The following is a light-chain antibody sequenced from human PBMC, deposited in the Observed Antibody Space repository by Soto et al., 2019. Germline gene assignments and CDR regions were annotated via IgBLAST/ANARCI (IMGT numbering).Light chain of an antibody. CDR1: QGISSY. Sequence: MTLSPPSVSASVGDIVTITCRASQGISSYLAWYQQKPGQAPRLLIYDTSTRATGVPARFSGSGSGTEFTLTISSLQSEDFAIYYCQQYQNLWTVGQGGKADI. CDR2: DTS. V-gene: IGKV3-15*01. J-gene: IGKJ1*01. CDR3: QQYQNLWT.